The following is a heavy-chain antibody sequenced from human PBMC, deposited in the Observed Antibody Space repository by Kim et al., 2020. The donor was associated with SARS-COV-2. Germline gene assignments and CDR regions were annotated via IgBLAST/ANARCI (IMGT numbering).Heavy chain of an antibody. J-gene: IGHJ4*02. CDR1: GFTFTNAW. CDR2: IKSKTAGGAT. D-gene: IGHD5-12*01. V-gene: IGHV3-15*01. CDR3: TIYYSAYDHYFDY. Sequence: LSLTCAASGFTFTNAWMSWVRQAPGKGLEWVCHIKSKTAGGATDYAAPVKGRFTISRDDSTNTLYLQMNSLKTEDTAVYYCTIYYSAYDHYFDYWGQGTLVTVSS.